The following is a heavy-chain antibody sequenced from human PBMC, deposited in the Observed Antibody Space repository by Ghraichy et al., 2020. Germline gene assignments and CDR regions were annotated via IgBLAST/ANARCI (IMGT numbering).Heavy chain of an antibody. V-gene: IGHV3-48*01. CDR2: IVFDSSTI. CDR3: ARGLQFASDR. Sequence: GGSLRLSCAASGFIFTDYSMNWVRQAPGKGLEWVAYIVFDSSTIYYTDSVKGRFTISRDNGKNSLFLQMNSLRVEDTAVYYCARGLQFASDRLGQGTLVTVSS. J-gene: IGHJ5*02. D-gene: IGHD4-11*01. CDR1: GFIFTDYS.